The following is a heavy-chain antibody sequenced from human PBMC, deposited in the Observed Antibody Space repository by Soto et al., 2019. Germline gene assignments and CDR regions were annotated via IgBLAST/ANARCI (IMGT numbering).Heavy chain of an antibody. D-gene: IGHD1-1*01. V-gene: IGHV3-30-3*01. J-gene: IGHJ4*02. Sequence: PGGSLRLSCAASGFTFSGYAMHWVRQAPGKGLEWVAVISYDGSNKYYADSVKGRFTISRDNSKNTLYLQMNSLRAEDTAVYYCARRNGGWYIDYWGQGTLVTVSS. CDR2: ISYDGSNK. CDR1: GFTFSGYA. CDR3: ARRNGGWYIDY.